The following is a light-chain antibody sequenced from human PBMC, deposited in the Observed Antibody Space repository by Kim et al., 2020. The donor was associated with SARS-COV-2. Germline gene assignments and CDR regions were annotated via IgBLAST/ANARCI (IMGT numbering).Light chain of an antibody. J-gene: IGKJ2*01. Sequence: EIVLTQSPGTLSLSPGERATLSCRASQSVNSVTLGWYQQKPGQAPRLLIYGASNRATGIPDRFSGSGSGTDFTLTISRLKPEDFAVYYRDQYDSPRYIFGQGTKLEI. CDR2: GAS. CDR1: QSVNSVT. V-gene: IGKV3-20*01. CDR3: DQYDSPRYI.